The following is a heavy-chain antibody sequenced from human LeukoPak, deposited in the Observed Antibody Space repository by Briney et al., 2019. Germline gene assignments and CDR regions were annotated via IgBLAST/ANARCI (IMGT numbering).Heavy chain of an antibody. CDR1: GFTFEDYA. CDR3: VKTQGGRLWPFDH. Sequence: PGGSLRLSCAASGFTFEDYAMHWVRQVPGKGLEWVSFIAWDGGSTSYGDSVKGRFTITRDNSKNSLYLQMNSLRPEDSALYHCVKTQGGRLWPFDHWGQGTLVTVSS. CDR2: IAWDGGST. V-gene: IGHV3-43D*04. J-gene: IGHJ4*02. D-gene: IGHD3-16*01.